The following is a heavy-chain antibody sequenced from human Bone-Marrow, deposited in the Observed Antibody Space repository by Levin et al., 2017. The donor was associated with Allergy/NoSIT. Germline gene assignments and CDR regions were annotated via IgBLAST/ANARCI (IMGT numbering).Heavy chain of an antibody. V-gene: IGHV3-33*01. J-gene: IGHJ4*02. Sequence: GESLKISCEVSSLTFNRFGFHWIRQAPGKGLEWVALMSNDGSNEQYADSVKGRFTISRDSSKNTLYLQMYSLTAEDTAIYYCESDYASGHEMATFEYWGQGVLVTVSS. D-gene: IGHD3-10*01. CDR2: MSNDGSNE. CDR1: SLTFNRFG. CDR3: ESDYASGHEMATFEY.